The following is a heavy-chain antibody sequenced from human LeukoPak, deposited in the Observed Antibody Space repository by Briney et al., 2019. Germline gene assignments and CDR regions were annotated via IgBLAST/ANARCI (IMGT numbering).Heavy chain of an antibody. D-gene: IGHD3-10*01. Sequence: PGGSLRLSCAASGFTFSSYTMSWVRQDPGEGPEWVTFLDYTGNNQYYADSMKGRLTISRDNSKNTVFLQMNNLRLEDTAIYYCVKDVHYLGSYRESLDPWGQGTLVTVSS. CDR3: VKDVHYLGSYRESLDP. J-gene: IGHJ5*02. CDR1: GFTFSSYT. V-gene: IGHV3-30*02. CDR2: LDYTGNNQ.